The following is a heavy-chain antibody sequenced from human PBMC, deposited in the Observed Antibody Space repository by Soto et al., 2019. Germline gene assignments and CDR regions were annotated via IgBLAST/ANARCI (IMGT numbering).Heavy chain of an antibody. CDR1: GFTFSSYA. D-gene: IGHD4-17*01. J-gene: IGHJ5*02. CDR2: ISYDGSNK. CDR3: ARDLYGDYDNWFDP. V-gene: IGHV3-30-3*01. Sequence: QVQLVESGGGVVQPGRSLRLSCAASGFTFSSYAMHWVRQAPGKGLEWVAVISYDGSNKYYADSVKGRFTISRDNSKNTLYLQMNSLRAEDTAVYYCARDLYGDYDNWFDPWGQGPLVTVSS.